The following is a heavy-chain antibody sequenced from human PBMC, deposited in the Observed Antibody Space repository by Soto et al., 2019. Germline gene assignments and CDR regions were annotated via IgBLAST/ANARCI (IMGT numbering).Heavy chain of an antibody. CDR1: GGTFSSYA. Sequence: SVKVSCKASGGTFSSYAIRWARQAPGRGLEWMGGIIPIFGTANYAQKFQGRVTITADESTSTAYMELSSLRSEDTAVYYCATSFTILGYCSSTSCYTHDYWGQGTLVTVSS. V-gene: IGHV1-69*13. CDR3: ATSFTILGYCSSTSCYTHDY. D-gene: IGHD2-2*02. CDR2: IIPIFGTA. J-gene: IGHJ4*02.